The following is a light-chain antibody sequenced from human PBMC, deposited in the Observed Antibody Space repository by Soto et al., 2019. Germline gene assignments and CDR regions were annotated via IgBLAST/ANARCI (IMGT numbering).Light chain of an antibody. CDR2: YDD. V-gene: IGLV1-36*01. CDR3: AASDDSLNGLV. CDR1: SSNIGNNA. J-gene: IGLJ2*01. Sequence: QSVLTQPPSVSAAPRQRVTISCSGSSSNIGNNAVNWYQQLPGKAPKLLIYYDDLLPSGVSDRFSGSKSGTSASLAISGLQSEDEADYYCAASDDSLNGLVFGGGTKLTVL.